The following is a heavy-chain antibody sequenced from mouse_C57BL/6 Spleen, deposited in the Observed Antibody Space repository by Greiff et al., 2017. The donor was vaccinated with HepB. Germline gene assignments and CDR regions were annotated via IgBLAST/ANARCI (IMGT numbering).Heavy chain of an antibody. D-gene: IGHD1-1*01. J-gene: IGHJ3*01. CDR3: TGDFYYYGSSPAWFAY. V-gene: IGHV6-3*01. CDR1: GFTFSNYW. Sequence: EVQLVDSGGGLVQPGGSMKLSCVASGFTFSNYWMNWVRQSPEKGLEWVAQIRLKSDNYATHYAESVKGRFTISRDDSKSSVYLQMNNLRAEDTGIYYCTGDFYYYGSSPAWFAYWGQGTLVTVSA. CDR2: IRLKSDNYAT.